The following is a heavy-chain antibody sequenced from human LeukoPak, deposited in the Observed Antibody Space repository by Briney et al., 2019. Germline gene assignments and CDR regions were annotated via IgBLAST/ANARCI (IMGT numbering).Heavy chain of an antibody. CDR2: IYYSGST. CDR3: ASGTIGDYFDY. CDR1: GGSISSSSYY. Sequence: SETLSLTCTVSGGSISSSSYYWGWIRQPPGKGLEWIGSIYYSGSTYYNPSLKSRVTISVDTSKNQFSLKLSSVTAADTAVYYCASGTIGDYFDYWGQGTLVTVSS. D-gene: IGHD3-10*01. V-gene: IGHV4-39*07. J-gene: IGHJ4*02.